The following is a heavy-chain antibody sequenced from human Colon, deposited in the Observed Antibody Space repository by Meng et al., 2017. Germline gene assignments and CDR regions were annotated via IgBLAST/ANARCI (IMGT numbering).Heavy chain of an antibody. Sequence: QVQHQEWGRGRVKPSGTLSPTCTVSGDSISSDIWWSWVRQPPGKGLEWIGEVYHRGDTNYNPSLKSRVDISVDKSKNQFYLSLFSVTAADTAVYYCGRDQGRELINHWGQGTLVTVSS. J-gene: IGHJ4*02. D-gene: IGHD1-7*01. V-gene: IGHV4-4*02. CDR2: VYHRGDT. CDR3: GRDQGRELINH. CDR1: GDSISSDIW.